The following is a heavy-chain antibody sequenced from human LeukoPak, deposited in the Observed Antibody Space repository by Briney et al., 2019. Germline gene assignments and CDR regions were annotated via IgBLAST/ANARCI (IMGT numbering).Heavy chain of an antibody. Sequence: SETLSLTCTVSGGSISSYYWSWIRQPPGKGLEWIGYIYYSGSTNYNPSLKSRVTISVDTSKNQFSLKLSSVTAADTAVYYCARDGSGYEVDAFDIWGQGTMVTVSS. CDR3: ARDGSGYEVDAFDI. CDR1: GGSISSYY. J-gene: IGHJ3*02. CDR2: IYYSGST. V-gene: IGHV4-59*01. D-gene: IGHD5-12*01.